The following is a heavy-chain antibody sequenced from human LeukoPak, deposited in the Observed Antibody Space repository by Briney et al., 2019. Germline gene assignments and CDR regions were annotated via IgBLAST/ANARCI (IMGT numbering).Heavy chain of an antibody. V-gene: IGHV1-8*01. D-gene: IGHD3-16*01. J-gene: IGHJ4*02. Sequence: ASVKVSCKASGYTFTRYDINWVRQATGQGLEWMGWMNPNSGNTGYAQKFQGRFTMTRNTSISTAYKELTNRRSAYTAVKYVAGGGVLWGQGTLVTVSS. CDR2: MNPNSGNT. CDR1: GYTFTRYD. CDR3: AGGGVL.